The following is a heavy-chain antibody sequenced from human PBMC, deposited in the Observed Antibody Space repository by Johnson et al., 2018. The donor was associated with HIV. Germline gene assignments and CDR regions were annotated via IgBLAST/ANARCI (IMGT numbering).Heavy chain of an antibody. D-gene: IGHD6-13*01. CDR2: IKQDGSEK. V-gene: IGHV3-30*02. Sequence: VQLVESGGGVVQPGRSLRLSCAASGFTFSSYGMHWVRQAPGKGLEWVANIKQDGSEKNYADSVKGRFTISRDNSKNTLYLQMNSLRAEDTAVYYCAKESGIAAAWTKDPLLDDALDIW. J-gene: IGHJ3*02. CDR1: GFTFSSYG. CDR3: AKESGIAAAWTKDPLLDDALDI.